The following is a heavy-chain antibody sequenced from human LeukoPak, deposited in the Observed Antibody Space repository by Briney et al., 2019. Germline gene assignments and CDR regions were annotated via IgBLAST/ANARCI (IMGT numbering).Heavy chain of an antibody. J-gene: IGHJ4*02. D-gene: IGHD1-1*01. CDR3: ARGFRGLNWNDVGFDY. V-gene: IGHV1-2*02. Sequence: ASVKVSCKASGYTFTGYYMHWLRQAPGQGLEWMGWINPNSGGTNYAQKFQGRVTMTRDTSIGTAYMELSRLRSDDTAVYYCARGFRGLNWNDVGFDYWGQGTLVTVSS. CDR1: GYTFTGYY. CDR2: INPNSGGT.